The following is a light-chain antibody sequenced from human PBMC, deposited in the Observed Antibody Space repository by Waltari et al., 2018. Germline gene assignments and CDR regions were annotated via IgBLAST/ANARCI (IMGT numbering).Light chain of an antibody. CDR2: KAS. J-gene: IGKJ2*01. V-gene: IGKV1-5*03. CDR3: QQYSTYSRT. Sequence: DMQMTQSPSTLPASVGDRVPITCRASQSISTWLAWYQQKPGKAPKLLIYKASSLEGGVPSRFSGSGSGTEFTLTISSLQPDDFATYYCQQYSTYSRTFGQGTKLEIK. CDR1: QSISTW.